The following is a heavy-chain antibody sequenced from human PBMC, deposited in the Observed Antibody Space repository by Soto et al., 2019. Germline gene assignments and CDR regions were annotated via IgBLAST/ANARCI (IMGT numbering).Heavy chain of an antibody. Sequence: PGGSLRLSCAASGFTFNNAWMNWVRQAPGKGLEWVGRIKSKTDGGTTDYAAPIRGRFTISRDDSIHTLYLQMNSLNTEDPAVYYCTKDDIQWQLHLKHWGQGTLVTVPQ. CDR3: TKDDIQWQLHLKH. J-gene: IGHJ1*01. V-gene: IGHV3-15*07. CDR2: IKSKTDGGTT. D-gene: IGHD2-15*01. CDR1: GFTFNNAW.